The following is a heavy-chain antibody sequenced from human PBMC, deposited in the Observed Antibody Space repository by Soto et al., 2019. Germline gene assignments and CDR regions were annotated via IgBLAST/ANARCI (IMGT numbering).Heavy chain of an antibody. CDR2: INHSGST. CDR3: ARDGAHRNYYYYYGMDV. V-gene: IGHV4-34*01. D-gene: IGHD3-10*01. J-gene: IGHJ6*02. Sequence: SETLSLTCAVYGGSFSGYYWSWIRQPPGKGLEWIGEINHSGSTNYNPSLKSRVTISVDTSKNQFSLKLSSVTAADTAVYYCARDGAHRNYYYYYGMDVWGQGTTVTVSS. CDR1: GGSFSGYY.